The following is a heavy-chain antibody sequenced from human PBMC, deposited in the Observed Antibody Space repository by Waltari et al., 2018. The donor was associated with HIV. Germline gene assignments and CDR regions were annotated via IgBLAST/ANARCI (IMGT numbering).Heavy chain of an antibody. D-gene: IGHD6-19*01. CDR1: GGSFSGYY. J-gene: IGHJ4*02. CDR3: ARDSNSSGRDY. V-gene: IGHV4-34*01. Sequence: QVQLQQWGAGLLKPSETLSLTCAVYGGSFSGYYWSWIRQPPGKGLEWIGEINHSGSTNYNPSLKSRVTISVDTSKNQFSLKLSSVTAADTAVYYCARDSNSSGRDYWGQGTLVTVSS. CDR2: INHSGST.